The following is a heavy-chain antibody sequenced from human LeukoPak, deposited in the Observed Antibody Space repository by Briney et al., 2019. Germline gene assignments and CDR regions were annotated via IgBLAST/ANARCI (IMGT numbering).Heavy chain of an antibody. J-gene: IGHJ4*02. CDR2: VSGSGGST. V-gene: IGHV3-23*01. D-gene: IGHD3-3*01. CDR3: ARRPIFGAANYYFDY. CDR1: GLTFSSYA. Sequence: GESLRLSCAASGLTFSSYAMSWVRQVPGKGLEWVSGVSGSGGSTYCADSVKGRFTISRDNSKNTLYLQLNSLRAEDTAVYYCARRPIFGAANYYFDYWGQGTLVTVSS.